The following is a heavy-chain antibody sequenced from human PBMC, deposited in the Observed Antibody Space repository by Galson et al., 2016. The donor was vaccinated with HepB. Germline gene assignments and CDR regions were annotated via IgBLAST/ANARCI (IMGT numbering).Heavy chain of an antibody. V-gene: IGHV2-70*04. CDR1: GFSLRTIGMR. D-gene: IGHD1-26*01. CDR3: ARISGSGSHADHFDI. Sequence: PALVKPTQTLTVTCTFSGFSLRTIGMRVSWIRQPPGKALEWLARIDWDDDKVYSTSLKTRLTISKDTSKNQVVLIMTNMDPVDTATYYCARISGSGSHADHFDIWGQGTMVTVSS. J-gene: IGHJ3*02. CDR2: IDWDDDK.